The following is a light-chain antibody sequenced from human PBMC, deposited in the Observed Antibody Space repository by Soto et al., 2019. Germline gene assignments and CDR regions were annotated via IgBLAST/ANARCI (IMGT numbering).Light chain of an antibody. V-gene: IGKV1-17*01. CDR2: EAS. CDR3: LQHNDYPRT. J-gene: IGKJ4*01. Sequence: DIQMTQSPSSLSASVGDRVTISCRASQGINNDLGWYQQKPGKAPKRLIYEASTLQSGVPSRFSGSGSGTEFTLTISSLQPEDFATYYCLQHNDYPRTFGGGTHVAIK. CDR1: QGINND.